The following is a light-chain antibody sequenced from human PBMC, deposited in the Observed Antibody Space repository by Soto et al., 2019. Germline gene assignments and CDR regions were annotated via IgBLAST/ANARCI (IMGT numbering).Light chain of an antibody. J-gene: IGLJ2*01. V-gene: IGLV2-8*01. CDR2: DVT. Sequence: QSALTQPASVSGSPGQSITISCTGTSSDVGGYKYVSWYQQHPDKAPKLMIYDVTKRPSGVPDRFSGSKSGNTASLTVSGLRAEDEADYYCSSYAGNKLLFGGGTKLTVL. CDR1: SSDVGGYKY. CDR3: SSYAGNKLL.